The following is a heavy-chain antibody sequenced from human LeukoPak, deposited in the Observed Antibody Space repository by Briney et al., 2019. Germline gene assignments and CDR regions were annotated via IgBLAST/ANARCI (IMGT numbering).Heavy chain of an antibody. CDR2: INPNSGGT. J-gene: IGHJ4*02. CDR1: GYTFTGYY. CDR3: ARDAWTEPFDY. V-gene: IGHV1-2*02. D-gene: IGHD3/OR15-3a*01. Sequence: ASVKVSCKASGYTFTGYYLHWVRQAPGQGLEWVGWINPNSGGTNYAQKLQGRVTMTTDTSTSTAYMELRSLRSDDTAVYYCARDAWTEPFDYWGQGTLVTVSS.